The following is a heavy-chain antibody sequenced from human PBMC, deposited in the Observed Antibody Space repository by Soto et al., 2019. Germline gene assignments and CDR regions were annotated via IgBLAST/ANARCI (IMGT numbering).Heavy chain of an antibody. CDR1: GYTFTSYG. CDR2: ISAYNGNT. Sequence: ASLKVSCKASGYTFTSYGISWVRQAPGQGLEWMGWISAYNGNTNYAQKLQGRVTMTTDTSTSTAYMELRSLRSDDTAVYYCARGSSLRKMYNLFDPCGQGNLVIVS. V-gene: IGHV1-18*01. CDR3: ARGSSLRKMYNLFDP. D-gene: IGHD5-12*01. J-gene: IGHJ5*02.